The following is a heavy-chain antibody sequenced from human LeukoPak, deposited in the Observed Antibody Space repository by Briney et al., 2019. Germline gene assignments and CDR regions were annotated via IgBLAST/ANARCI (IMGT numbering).Heavy chain of an antibody. CDR1: GGSISSYY. CDR2: IYYSGST. Sequence: PSETLSLTCTVSGGSISSYYWSWNRQPPGKGLEWIGYIYYSGSTNYNPSLKSRVTISVDTSKNQFSLKLSSVTAADTAVYYCAREAMVRGADNWFDPWGQGTLVTVSS. D-gene: IGHD3-10*01. CDR3: AREAMVRGADNWFDP. V-gene: IGHV4-59*01. J-gene: IGHJ5*02.